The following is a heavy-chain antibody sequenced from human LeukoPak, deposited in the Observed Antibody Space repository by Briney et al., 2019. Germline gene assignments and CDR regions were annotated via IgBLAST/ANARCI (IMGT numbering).Heavy chain of an antibody. J-gene: IGHJ6*03. V-gene: IGHV3-23*01. CDR2: ISGDGGFT. CDR1: GFTCTNYA. D-gene: IGHD5-24*01. CDR3: AKSLQNTFYYYMDV. Sequence: GGSLRLSCVGSGFTCTNYAMNWVRQAPGKGLEWVSTISGDGGFTNYADSVKGRFTFSRDNSKNTLYLQMNSLRAEDTAVYYCAKSLQNTFYYYMDVWGKGTTVTVSS.